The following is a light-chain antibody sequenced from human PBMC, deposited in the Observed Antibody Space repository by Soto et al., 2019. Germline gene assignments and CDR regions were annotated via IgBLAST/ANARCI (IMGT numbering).Light chain of an antibody. V-gene: IGLV2-14*01. Sequence: QSALTQPASVSGVPGQAITISCTGTSSDVGGYNYVSWYQQHPGKAPKLMIYDVSNRPSGVSNRFSGPKSGNTASLTISGLQAEDEADYYCSSYTSSSTTVFGTGTKVTVL. CDR3: SSYTSSSTTV. CDR1: SSDVGGYNY. J-gene: IGLJ1*01. CDR2: DVS.